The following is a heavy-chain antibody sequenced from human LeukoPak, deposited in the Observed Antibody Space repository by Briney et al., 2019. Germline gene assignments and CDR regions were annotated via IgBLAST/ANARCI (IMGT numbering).Heavy chain of an antibody. Sequence: ASVKVSCKASGYTFTSYGISWVRQAPGKGLEWMGGFDPEDGETIYAQKFQGRVTMTEDTSTDTAYMELSSLRSEDTAVYYCATERITIFGVVTANYGMDVWGQGTTVTVSS. D-gene: IGHD3-3*01. V-gene: IGHV1-24*01. CDR2: FDPEDGET. CDR3: ATERITIFGVVTANYGMDV. J-gene: IGHJ6*02. CDR1: GYTFTSYG.